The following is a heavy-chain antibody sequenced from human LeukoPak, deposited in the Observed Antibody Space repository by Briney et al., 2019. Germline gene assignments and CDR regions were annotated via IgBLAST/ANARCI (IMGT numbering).Heavy chain of an antibody. CDR2: ISYDGSNK. CDR3: ARDYRSYGLTFDY. D-gene: IGHD5-18*01. Sequence: PGRSLRLSCAASGFTFSSYAMHWVRQAPGKGLEWVAVISYDGSNKYYADSVKGRFPISRDNSKNTLYLQMNSLRAEDTAVYYCARDYRSYGLTFDYWGQGTLVTVSS. V-gene: IGHV3-30*04. CDR1: GFTFSSYA. J-gene: IGHJ4*02.